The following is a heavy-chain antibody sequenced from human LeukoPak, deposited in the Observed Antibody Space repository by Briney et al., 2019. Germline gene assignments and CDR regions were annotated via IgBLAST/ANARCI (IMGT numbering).Heavy chain of an antibody. D-gene: IGHD3-22*01. Sequence: GGSLRLSCAASGFTFSSYAMSWVRQAPGKGLEWVSAISGSGGSTYYADSVKGRFTISRDNSKNTLYLQMNSLRAEDTAVYYCAKGGPCYYDSSGYYWDAFDIWGQGTMVTVSS. J-gene: IGHJ3*02. CDR1: GFTFSSYA. CDR2: ISGSGGST. V-gene: IGHV3-23*01. CDR3: AKGGPCYYDSSGYYWDAFDI.